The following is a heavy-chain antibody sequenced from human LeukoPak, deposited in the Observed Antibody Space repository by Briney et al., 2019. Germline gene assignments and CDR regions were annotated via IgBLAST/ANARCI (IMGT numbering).Heavy chain of an antibody. V-gene: IGHV1-46*01. CDR2: INPSGGST. J-gene: IGHJ6*02. D-gene: IGHD3-22*01. CDR1: GYTFTSYY. Sequence: AASVKVSCKASGYTFTSYYMHWVRQAPGQGLEWMGIINPSGGSTSHAQKFQGRVTMTRDTSTSTVYMELSSLRSEDTAVYYCAANYYDSSGYLYGMDVWGQGTTVTVSS. CDR3: AANYYDSSGYLYGMDV.